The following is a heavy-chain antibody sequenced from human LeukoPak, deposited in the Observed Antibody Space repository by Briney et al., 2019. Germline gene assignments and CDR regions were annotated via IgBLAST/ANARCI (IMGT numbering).Heavy chain of an antibody. CDR2: IHYSGST. Sequence: SQTLSLTCTVSGGSFSSRDYYCSWIRQPPGKGLEWIGYIHYSGSTFYNPSLKSRVTISVDTSKNQFSLKLNSVTAADTAVYHCARGELLYDYWGQGTLVTVSS. J-gene: IGHJ4*02. D-gene: IGHD2-15*01. CDR1: GGSFSSRDYY. V-gene: IGHV4-30-4*01. CDR3: ARGELLYDY.